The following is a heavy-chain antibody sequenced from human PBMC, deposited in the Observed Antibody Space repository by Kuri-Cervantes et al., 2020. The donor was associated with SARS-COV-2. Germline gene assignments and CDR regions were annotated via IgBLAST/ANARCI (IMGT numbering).Heavy chain of an antibody. Sequence: SETLSLTCTVSGGSISSYYWSWIRQPPGKGLEWIGYIYYSGSTNYNPSLKSRVTISVDTPKNQFSLKLTSVTAADTAVYYCASVRLEGYYMDVWGKGTTVTVSS. CDR2: IYYSGST. J-gene: IGHJ6*03. D-gene: IGHD3-16*01. V-gene: IGHV4-59*01. CDR1: GGSISSYY. CDR3: ASVRLEGYYMDV.